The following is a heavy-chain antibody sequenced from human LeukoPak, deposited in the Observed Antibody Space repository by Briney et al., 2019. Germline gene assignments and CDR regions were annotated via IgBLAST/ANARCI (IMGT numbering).Heavy chain of an antibody. V-gene: IGHV4-59*01. Sequence: PSETLSLTCTVSGGSISSYYWSWIRQPPGKGLEWIGYIYYSGSTNYNPSLKSRVTISVDTSKNQFSLKLSSVTAADTAVDYCARGCSSTSCWNWFDPWGQGTLVTVSS. CDR1: GGSISSYY. CDR3: ARGCSSTSCWNWFDP. D-gene: IGHD2-2*01. J-gene: IGHJ5*02. CDR2: IYYSGST.